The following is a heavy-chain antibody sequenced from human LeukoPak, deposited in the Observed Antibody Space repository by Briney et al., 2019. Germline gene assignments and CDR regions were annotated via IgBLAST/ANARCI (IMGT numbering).Heavy chain of an antibody. J-gene: IGHJ4*02. D-gene: IGHD4-17*01. Sequence: SETLSLTCTVSGGSLRSFFWNWIRQPPGKGLEWIGYIYYSGNTNYNPSLKSRVTISVDTSKNQFSLKLSSVTAADTAMYYCVRENGDYAYDYWGQGTLVIVSS. CDR1: GGSLRSFF. CDR3: VRENGDYAYDY. CDR2: IYYSGNT. V-gene: IGHV4-59*01.